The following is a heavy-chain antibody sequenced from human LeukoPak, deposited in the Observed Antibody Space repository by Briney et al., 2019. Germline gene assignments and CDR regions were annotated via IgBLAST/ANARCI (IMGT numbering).Heavy chain of an antibody. CDR2: ISSSSSYI. CDR1: GFTFSSYE. D-gene: IGHD6-13*01. CDR3: ARESPTAAAGTCFDY. Sequence: GGSLRLSCAASGFTFSSYEMNWVRQAPGKGLEWVSSISSSSSYIYYADSVKGRFTISRDNAKNSLYLQMNSLRAEDTAVYYCARESPTAAAGTCFDYWGQGTLVTVSS. J-gene: IGHJ4*02. V-gene: IGHV3-21*01.